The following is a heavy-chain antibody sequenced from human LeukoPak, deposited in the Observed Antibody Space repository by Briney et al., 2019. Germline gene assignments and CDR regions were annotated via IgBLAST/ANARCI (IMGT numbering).Heavy chain of an antibody. CDR1: GFTFSNYD. CDR3: VRESTTVRGIIDYFDL. CDR2: IGTAGNT. Sequence: PGGSLRLSCAASGFTFSNYDMHWVRQATGKGLEWVSAIGTAGNTYYPASVRGRFTISRDNAENLLYLQMNSLRAEDTAVYYCVRESTTVRGIIDYFDLWGRGTLVTVSS. J-gene: IGHJ2*01. D-gene: IGHD3-10*01. V-gene: IGHV3-13*04.